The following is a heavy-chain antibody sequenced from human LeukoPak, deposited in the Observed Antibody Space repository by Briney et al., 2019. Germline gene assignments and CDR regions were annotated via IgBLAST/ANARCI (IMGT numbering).Heavy chain of an antibody. CDR3: AKDRYSGLNTIDY. CDR2: ISYDGSYK. D-gene: IGHD6-13*01. J-gene: IGHJ4*02. V-gene: IGHV3-30*18. CDR1: EFTFSTYG. Sequence: GRSLRLSCAASEFTFSTYGMHWVRQAPGKGLEWVAVISYDGSYKFYADSVKGRFTISSDNSKSTLYLQMNSLRAEDTAVYYCAKDRYSGLNTIDYWGQGTLVTVSS.